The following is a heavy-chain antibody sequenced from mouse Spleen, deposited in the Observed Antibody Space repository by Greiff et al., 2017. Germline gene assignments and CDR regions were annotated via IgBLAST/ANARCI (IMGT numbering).Heavy chain of an antibody. CDR2: INPYNGDT. CDR3: ARGGDPYWYFDV. D-gene: IGHD3-3*01. Sequence: EVKLMESGPELVKPGDSVKISCKASGYSFTGYFMNWVMQSHGKSLEWIGRINPYNGDTFYNQKFKGKATLTVDKSSSTAHMELRSLTSEDSAVYYCARGGDPYWYFDVWGAGTTVTVSS. J-gene: IGHJ1*01. CDR1: GYSFTGYF. V-gene: IGHV1-20*01.